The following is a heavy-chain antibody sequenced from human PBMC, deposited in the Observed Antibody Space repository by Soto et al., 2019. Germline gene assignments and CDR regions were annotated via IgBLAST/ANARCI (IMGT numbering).Heavy chain of an antibody. Sequence: GGSLRLSCAASGFTFSSYAMSWVRQAPGKGLEWVSAISGSGGSTYYADSVKGRFTISRDNSKNTLYLQMNSLRAEDTAVYYCAKDLHGQYNWNYVSSPPTWPFDYWGQGTLVTVST. CDR3: AKDLHGQYNWNYVSSPPTWPFDY. CDR1: GFTFSSYA. V-gene: IGHV3-23*01. J-gene: IGHJ4*02. CDR2: ISGSGGST. D-gene: IGHD1-7*01.